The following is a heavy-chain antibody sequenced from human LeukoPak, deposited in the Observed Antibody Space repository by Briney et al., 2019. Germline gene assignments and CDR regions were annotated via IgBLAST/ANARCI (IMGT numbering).Heavy chain of an antibody. CDR2: INPKSGGR. Sequence: ASVKVSCKAAGYTFTDYYIHWVRQAPGQGLEWMGWINPKSGGRNYAQMFQGRVTMTRDTSISTAYMELDRLRSDDTAVYYCARGSGSGWPLDRWGQGALVTVSS. D-gene: IGHD6-19*01. CDR3: ARGSGSGWPLDR. V-gene: IGHV1-2*02. CDR1: GYTFTDYY. J-gene: IGHJ5*02.